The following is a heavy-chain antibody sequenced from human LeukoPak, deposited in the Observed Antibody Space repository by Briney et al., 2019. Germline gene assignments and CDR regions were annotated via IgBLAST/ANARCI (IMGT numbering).Heavy chain of an antibody. J-gene: IGHJ5*02. CDR1: GFTFSSYS. CDR3: ARDLFSWCSSTSCYAWWFDP. V-gene: IGHV3-21*01. Sequence: PGGSLRLSCAASGFTFSSYSMNWVRQAPGKGLEWVSSSSSSSSYIYYADSVKGRFTISRDNAKNSLYLQMNSLRAEDTAVYYCARDLFSWCSSTSCYAWWFDPWGQGTLVTVSS. D-gene: IGHD2-2*01. CDR2: SSSSSSYI.